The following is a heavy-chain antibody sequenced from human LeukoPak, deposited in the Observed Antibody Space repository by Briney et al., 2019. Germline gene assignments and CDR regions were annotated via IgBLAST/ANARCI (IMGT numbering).Heavy chain of an antibody. Sequence: WIRQPPGKGLEWIGSIYYSGSTYYNPSLKSRVTISVDTSKNQFSLKLSSVTAADTAVYYCARDSPTLTTIWGQGTLVTVSS. CDR3: ARDSPTLTTI. D-gene: IGHD4-17*01. J-gene: IGHJ4*02. V-gene: IGHV4-39*07. CDR2: IYYSGST.